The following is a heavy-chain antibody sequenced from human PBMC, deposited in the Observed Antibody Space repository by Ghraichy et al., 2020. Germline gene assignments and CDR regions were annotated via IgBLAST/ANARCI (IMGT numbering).Heavy chain of an antibody. Sequence: ASVKVSCKASGYTFTSYGISWVRQAPGQGLEWMGWISAYNGKTNYAQKFQGRVTMTTDTSTSTAYMELRSLRSDDTAVYYCARDTRGGDFYGMDVWGQGTTVTVSS. CDR3: ARDTRGGDFYGMDV. V-gene: IGHV1-18*01. J-gene: IGHJ6*02. CDR1: GYTFTSYG. CDR2: ISAYNGKT. D-gene: IGHD3-16*01.